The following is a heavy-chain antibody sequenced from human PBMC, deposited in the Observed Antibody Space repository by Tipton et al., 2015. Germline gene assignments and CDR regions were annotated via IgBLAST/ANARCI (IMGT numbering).Heavy chain of an antibody. CDR1: GGSISSSSYY. J-gene: IGHJ4*02. CDR2: IYYSGST. V-gene: IGHV4-39*01. Sequence: TLSLTCTVSGGSISSSSYYWGWIRQPPGKGLEWIGSIYYSGSTYYNPSLKSRVTISVDTSKNQFSLKLSSVTATDAAVYYCARQGALDTAMVVFYWGQGTLVTVSS. CDR3: ARQGALDTAMVVFY. D-gene: IGHD5-18*01.